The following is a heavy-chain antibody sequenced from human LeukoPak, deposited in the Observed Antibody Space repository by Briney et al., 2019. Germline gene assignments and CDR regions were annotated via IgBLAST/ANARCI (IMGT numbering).Heavy chain of an antibody. CDR3: AKDLFNYYDSSGYFDY. V-gene: IGHV3-30*18. Sequence: GRSLRLSCAASGFTFSSYGMHWVRQAPGKGLEWVAVISYDGSNKYYADSVKGRFAISRDNSKNTLYLQMNSLRAEDTAVYYCAKDLFNYYDSSGYFDYWGQGTLVTVSS. J-gene: IGHJ4*02. CDR2: ISYDGSNK. D-gene: IGHD3-22*01. CDR1: GFTFSSYG.